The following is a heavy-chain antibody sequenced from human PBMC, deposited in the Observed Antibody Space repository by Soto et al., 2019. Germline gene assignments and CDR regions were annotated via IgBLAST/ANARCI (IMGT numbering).Heavy chain of an antibody. D-gene: IGHD4-17*01. CDR3: ASPPPHYGDAPDDAFDI. CDR1: GGTFSSYT. J-gene: IGHJ3*02. Sequence: QVQLVQSGAEVKKPGSSVKVSCKASGGTFSSYTISWVRQAPGQGLEWMGRIIPILGIANYAQKFQGRVPITADKSTRTAYMELSSLRSEDTAVYYCASPPPHYGDAPDDAFDIWGQGTMVTVSS. V-gene: IGHV1-69*02. CDR2: IIPILGIA.